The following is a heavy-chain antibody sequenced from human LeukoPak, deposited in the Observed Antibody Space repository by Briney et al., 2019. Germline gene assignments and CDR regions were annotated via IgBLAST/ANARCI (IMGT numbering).Heavy chain of an antibody. CDR1: GFTFSRYS. CDR3: ARDLSYCSGGSCYRGLGDY. J-gene: IGHJ4*02. CDR2: VNSDGSGT. D-gene: IGHD2-15*01. Sequence: PGGSLRLSCAASGFTFSRYSMHWVRQAPGKGLVWVSHVNSDGSGTDYADSVKGRFTISRDNAKNSLYLQMNSLRAEDTAVYYCARDLSYCSGGSCYRGLGDYWGQGTLVTVSS. V-gene: IGHV3-74*01.